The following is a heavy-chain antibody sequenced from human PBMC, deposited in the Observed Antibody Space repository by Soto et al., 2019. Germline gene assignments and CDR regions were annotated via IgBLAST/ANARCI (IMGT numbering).Heavy chain of an antibody. D-gene: IGHD3-10*01. J-gene: IGHJ6*02. V-gene: IGHV1-18*01. CDR3: AGECCQSVSGTYSPATFYGIDV. CDR2: ISDYNGKT. Sequence: QVQLVQSGSEVKKPGALVKVSCKTSGYRFTDYGISWVRQAPGQGLEWMGWISDYNGKTNYAQKLRGRIFMTTDTSTRTGYIERRGPRSDGTDVYLCAGECCQSVSGTYSPATFYGIDVSGQGTTVTVSS. CDR1: GYRFTDYG.